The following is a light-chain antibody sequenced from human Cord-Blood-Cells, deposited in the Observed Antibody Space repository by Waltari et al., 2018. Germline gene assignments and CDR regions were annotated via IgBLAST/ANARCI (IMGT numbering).Light chain of an antibody. J-gene: IGKJ2*01. V-gene: IGKV3-15*01. CDR3: QQYNNWPPYT. CDR1: QSVRSN. Sequence: EIVMTQSPATLSVSPGERATLSCRASQSVRSNLAWYQQKPGQAPRLLIYGASTRATGIQARFSGSGSGTEFTLTISSLQSEDFAVYYCQQYNNWPPYTFGQGTKLEIK. CDR2: GAS.